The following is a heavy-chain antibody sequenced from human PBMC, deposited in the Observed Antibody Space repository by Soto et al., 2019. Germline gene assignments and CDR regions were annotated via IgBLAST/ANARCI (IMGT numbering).Heavy chain of an antibody. CDR1: GLTFSTYA. Sequence: PWGSLRLSCAASGLTFSTYAMTWVRQAPGKGLEWVSAISDSGGSTYYADSVKGRLTISRDNSKNTLYLQMNSLRAEDTAVYYCAKAGLGPYPSVYYYYYALDVWGQGTTVTVSS. CDR3: AKAGLGPYPSVYYYYYALDV. CDR2: ISDSGGST. V-gene: IGHV3-23*01. J-gene: IGHJ6*02.